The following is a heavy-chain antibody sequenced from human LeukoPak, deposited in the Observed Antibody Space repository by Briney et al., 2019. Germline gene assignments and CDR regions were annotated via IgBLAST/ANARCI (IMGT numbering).Heavy chain of an antibody. CDR2: ISYDGSNK. J-gene: IGHJ3*02. D-gene: IGHD3-22*01. V-gene: IGHV3-30*03. CDR3: EVIYDAFDI. Sequence: PGRSLRLSCAASGFTSSSYGMHWVRQAPGKGLEWVAVISYDGSNKYYADSVKGRFTISRDNSKNTLYLQMNSLRAEDTAVYYCEVIYDAFDIWGQGTMVTVSS. CDR1: GFTSSSYG.